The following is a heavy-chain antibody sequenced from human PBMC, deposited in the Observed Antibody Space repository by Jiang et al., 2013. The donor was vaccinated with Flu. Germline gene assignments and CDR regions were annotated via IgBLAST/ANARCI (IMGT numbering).Heavy chain of an antibody. Sequence: SGSGLVKPSQTLSLTCTVSGAPVSGGDFHWSWVRQHPGKDLEWIGYIYFSGTSTYNPSLNGRAYISVDTSRNQFSLKLRSVTAADTAVYFCAGSSGWTQFPFEYWGPGAQVTVSS. J-gene: IGHJ4*02. CDR3: AGSSGWTQFPFEY. D-gene: IGHD6-19*01. CDR2: IYFSGTS. V-gene: IGHV4-31*03. CDR1: GAPVSGGDFH.